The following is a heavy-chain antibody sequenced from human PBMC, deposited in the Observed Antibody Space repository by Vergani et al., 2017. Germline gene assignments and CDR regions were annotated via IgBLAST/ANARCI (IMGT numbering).Heavy chain of an antibody. V-gene: IGHV1-69*01. J-gene: IGHJ6*02. CDR2: IIPIFGTA. CDR3: ARDGTTVSSGEKYYYYGMDV. D-gene: IGHD4-17*01. CDR1: GGTFSSYA. Sequence: QVQLVQSGAEVKKPGASVKVSCKASGGTFSSYAISRVRQAPGQGLEWMGGIIPIFGTANYAQKFQGRVTITADESTSTAYMELSSLRSEDTAVYYCARDGTTVSSGEKYYYYGMDVWGQGTTVTVSS.